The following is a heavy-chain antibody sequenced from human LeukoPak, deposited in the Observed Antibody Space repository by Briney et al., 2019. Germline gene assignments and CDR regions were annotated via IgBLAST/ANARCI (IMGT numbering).Heavy chain of an antibody. J-gene: IGHJ6*03. CDR3: AKSSFSRYYGSGYYYYMDV. CDR1: GFTFDDYA. V-gene: IGHV3-9*03. D-gene: IGHD3-10*01. CDR2: ISWNSGNI. Sequence: GRSLRLSCAASGFTFDDYAMHWVRQDPGKGLEWVSGISWNSGNIGYADFVKGRFTISRDNAKNSLYLQMNSLRAEDMAFYYCAKSSFSRYYGSGYYYYMDVWGKGTTVTVSS.